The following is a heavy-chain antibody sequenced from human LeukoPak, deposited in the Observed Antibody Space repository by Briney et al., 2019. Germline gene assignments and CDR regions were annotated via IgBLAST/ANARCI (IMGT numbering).Heavy chain of an antibody. D-gene: IGHD1-26*01. J-gene: IGHJ3*02. Sequence: ASVTVSCKASGYTFTSYSMNWVRQAPGQGLEWMGIINPSGGSTSYAQKFQGRVSMTRDTSTSTVYMELSSLRPEDTAVYYCARVVGATSALAFDIWGQGTMVSVSS. V-gene: IGHV1-46*01. CDR2: INPSGGST. CDR3: ARVVGATSALAFDI. CDR1: GYTFTSYS.